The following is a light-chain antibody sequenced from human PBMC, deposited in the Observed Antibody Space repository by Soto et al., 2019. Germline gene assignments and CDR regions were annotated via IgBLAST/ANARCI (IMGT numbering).Light chain of an antibody. V-gene: IGKV1-5*03. J-gene: IGKJ1*01. CDR2: KTS. Sequence: DTQMTQSPATLSASVGDRVTITCRASQSIGSGLAWYQQKPGKAPKLLIYKTSILENGVPSRFSGSGSGTDFTLTISSLQPDDFATYYCQHYNSYSEAFGQGTKVDI. CDR1: QSIGSG. CDR3: QHYNSYSEA.